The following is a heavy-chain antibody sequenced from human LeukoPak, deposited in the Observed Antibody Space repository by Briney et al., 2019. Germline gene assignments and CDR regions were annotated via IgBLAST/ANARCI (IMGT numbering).Heavy chain of an antibody. V-gene: IGHV4-39*01. CDR1: SGSISSNNYY. Sequence: PSQTLSLTCTVSSGSISSNNYYWGWIRQPPGKGLEWIGSIYYTGSTFYNPSLKSRVTMSLDALKNQFTLKVTSVTATDTAVYYCARLVSYDVLTENFYKYYMDVWGKGTTVSAAS. D-gene: IGHD3-9*01. CDR2: IYYTGST. CDR3: ARLVSYDVLTENFYKYYMDV. J-gene: IGHJ6*03.